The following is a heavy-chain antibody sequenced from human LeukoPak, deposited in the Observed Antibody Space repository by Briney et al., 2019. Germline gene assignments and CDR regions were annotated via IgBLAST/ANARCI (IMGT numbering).Heavy chain of an antibody. V-gene: IGHV4-31*03. D-gene: IGHD3-3*01. Sequence: PSETLSLTCTVSGGSISSGGYYWSWIRQHPGKGLEWIGYIYYSGSTYYNPSLKSRVTISVDTSKNQFSLKLSSVTAADTAVYYCARDRGLEWLSSNWFDPWGQGTLVTVSS. CDR3: ARDRGLEWLSSNWFDP. J-gene: IGHJ5*02. CDR1: GGSISSGGYY. CDR2: IYYSGST.